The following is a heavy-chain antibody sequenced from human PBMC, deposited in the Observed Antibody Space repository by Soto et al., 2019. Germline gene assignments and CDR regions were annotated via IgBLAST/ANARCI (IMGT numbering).Heavy chain of an antibody. CDR1: GGTFSSYA. J-gene: IGHJ6*02. CDR2: IIPIFGTA. D-gene: IGHD1-26*01. CDR3: ARVPLVWYRTCYYCYGLEV. V-gene: IGHV1-69*13. Sequence: GASVKVSCKASGGTFSSYAISWVRQAPGQGLEWMGGIIPIFGTANYAQKFQGRVTITADESTSTAYMELSSLRSEDTAVCYCARVPLVWYRTCYYCYGLEVRARRSTV.